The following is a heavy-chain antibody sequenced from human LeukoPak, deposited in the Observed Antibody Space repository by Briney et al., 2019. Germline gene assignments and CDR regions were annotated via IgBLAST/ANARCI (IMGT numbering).Heavy chain of an antibody. Sequence: GGSVRLSCAASGFNVSNNYMNWVRQAPGKGLEWVSVTYSGGSTFYADSVKGRFTISRDNSKNTLYLQMNSLRAEDTAVYYCARDQATPFDFWGQGTLVTVSS. D-gene: IGHD5-24*01. V-gene: IGHV3-66*01. CDR2: TYSGGST. J-gene: IGHJ4*02. CDR3: ARDQATPFDF. CDR1: GFNVSNNY.